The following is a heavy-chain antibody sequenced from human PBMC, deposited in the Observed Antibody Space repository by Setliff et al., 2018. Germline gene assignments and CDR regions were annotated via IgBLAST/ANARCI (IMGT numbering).Heavy chain of an antibody. CDR2: IYYSGST. CDR3: ARTLYDYDILTGPGYYFDY. Sequence: PSETLSLTCTVSGSSISSSSYYWGWIRQPPGKGLEWIGSIYYSGSTYCNPSLKSRVTISVDTSKNQFSLKLSSVTAADTAVYYCARTLYDYDILTGPGYYFDYWGQGTLVTVSS. J-gene: IGHJ4*02. D-gene: IGHD3-9*01. V-gene: IGHV4-39*07. CDR1: GSSISSSSYY.